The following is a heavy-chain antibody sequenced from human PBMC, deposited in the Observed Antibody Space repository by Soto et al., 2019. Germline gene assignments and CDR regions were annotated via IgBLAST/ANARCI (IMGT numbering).Heavy chain of an antibody. CDR1: GGSISSGGYY. CDR3: VRGVLS. Sequence: QVQLQESGPGLVKASQTLSLTCNVSGGSISSGGYYWTWIRQHPGKGLEWIGNIHHSGSTFYNPSLRSRVSIPVDTSKNQFSLELSSVTAAATAVYFCVRGVLSWGQGTLVTVSS. CDR2: IHHSGST. D-gene: IGHD3-10*01. J-gene: IGHJ1*01. V-gene: IGHV4-31*03.